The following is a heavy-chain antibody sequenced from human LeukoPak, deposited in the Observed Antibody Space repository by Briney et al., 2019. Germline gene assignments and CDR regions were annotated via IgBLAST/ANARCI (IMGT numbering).Heavy chain of an antibody. V-gene: IGHV1-69*13. CDR2: IIPIFGTA. Sequence: ASVKVSCKASGGTFSKYAISWVRQAPGQGLEWMGEIIPIFGTANYAQKFQGSVTITADESTSTAYMELSSLRSEDTAVYYCARPFDSSGYYYGMGVWGQGTTVTVSS. J-gene: IGHJ6*02. CDR3: ARPFDSSGYYYGMGV. CDR1: GGTFSKYA. D-gene: IGHD3-22*01.